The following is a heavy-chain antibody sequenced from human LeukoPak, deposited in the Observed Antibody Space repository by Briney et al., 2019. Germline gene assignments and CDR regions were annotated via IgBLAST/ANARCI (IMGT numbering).Heavy chain of an antibody. D-gene: IGHD5-24*01. V-gene: IGHV4-61*02. J-gene: IGHJ4*02. Sequence: KPSRTLSLTCAVSVGSISSGSYYSSWIRQPAGKGLEWIGRIYTSGRTNYNPSFKSRVTISVDTSKNQFSLKLSSVTAADTAVYYCARLSRDGYNFVDYWGQGTLVTVSS. CDR2: IYTSGRT. CDR3: ARLSRDGYNFVDY. CDR1: VGSISSGSYY.